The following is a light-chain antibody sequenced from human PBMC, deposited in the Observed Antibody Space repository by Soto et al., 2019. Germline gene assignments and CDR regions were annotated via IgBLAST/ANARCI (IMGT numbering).Light chain of an antibody. V-gene: IGLV2-14*01. CDR3: SSYTSSSTLV. CDR1: GSDVGGYTY. Sequence: QSALTQPASVSGSPGQSITISCTGTGSDVGGYTYVSWYQHHPGKAPKLMIYEVSNRPSGVSNRFSGSKSGNTASLTISGLQAEDEADYYCSSYTSSSTLVFGEGTKVTVL. J-gene: IGLJ3*02. CDR2: EVS.